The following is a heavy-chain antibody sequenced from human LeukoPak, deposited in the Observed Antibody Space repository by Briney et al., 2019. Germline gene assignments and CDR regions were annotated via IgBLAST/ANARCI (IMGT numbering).Heavy chain of an antibody. CDR2: ISSSGSTI. Sequence: GGSLRLSCAASGFTFSSYEMNWVRQAPGKGLEWVTYISSSGSTIYYADSVKGRFTISRDNAKNSLYLQMNSLRAEDTAVYYCAKGSRIAAAGRSLGYYYYYYMDVWGKGTTVTVSS. V-gene: IGHV3-48*03. D-gene: IGHD6-13*01. J-gene: IGHJ6*03. CDR3: AKGSRIAAAGRSLGYYYYYYMDV. CDR1: GFTFSSYE.